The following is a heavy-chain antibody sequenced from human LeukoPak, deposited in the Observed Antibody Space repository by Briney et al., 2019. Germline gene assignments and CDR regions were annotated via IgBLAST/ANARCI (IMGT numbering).Heavy chain of an antibody. CDR1: GFSVSSNY. CDR2: FFASGGT. CDR3: AKNLELWFGDLLYFDS. D-gene: IGHD3-10*01. V-gene: IGHV3-66*01. Sequence: GGSLRLSCEASGFSVSSNYMSWVRQAPGKGLEWVSVFFASGGTFYTDSVKGRFTISRDTSTNSLYLQMNSLRAEDTAVYYCAKNLELWFGDLLYFDSWGQGTLVTVSS. J-gene: IGHJ4*02.